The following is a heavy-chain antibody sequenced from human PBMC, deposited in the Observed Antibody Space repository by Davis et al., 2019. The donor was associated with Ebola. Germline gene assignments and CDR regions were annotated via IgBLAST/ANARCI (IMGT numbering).Heavy chain of an antibody. J-gene: IGHJ6*02. Sequence: GGSLRLSCAASGFTFSSYGMHWVRQAPGKGLEWVAVIWYDGSNKYYADSVKGRFTISRDNSKNTLYLQMNSLRAEDTAVYYCARGPYCTNGVCLLYYYYGMDVWGQGTTVTVPS. CDR2: IWYDGSNK. CDR1: GFTFSSYG. CDR3: ARGPYCTNGVCLLYYYYGMDV. V-gene: IGHV3-33*01. D-gene: IGHD2-8*01.